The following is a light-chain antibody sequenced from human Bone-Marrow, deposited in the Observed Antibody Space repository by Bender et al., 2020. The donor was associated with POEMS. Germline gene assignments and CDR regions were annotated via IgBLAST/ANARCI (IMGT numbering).Light chain of an antibody. V-gene: IGLV2-14*02. CDR2: EGS. CDR3: SSYTSSTTLV. J-gene: IGLJ2*01. Sequence: QSALTQPASVSGSPGQSITISCTGTNSDVGTYNFVSWYQQHPGKAPKLMIYEGSQRPSGVSNRFSGSKSGNTASLTISGLQAEDEADYYCSSYTSSTTLVFGGGTKLTVL. CDR1: NSDVGTYNF.